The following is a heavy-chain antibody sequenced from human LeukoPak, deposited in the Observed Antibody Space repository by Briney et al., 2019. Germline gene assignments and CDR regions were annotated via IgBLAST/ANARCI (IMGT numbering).Heavy chain of an antibody. J-gene: IGHJ4*02. D-gene: IGHD6-6*01. CDR2: ISPTGSTT. CDR1: GFSFSGHW. CDR3: ARGPNSNWSGLDF. V-gene: IGHV3-74*01. Sequence: GGSLRLSCTASGFSFSGHWTHWARQLPGKGLVWVSRISPTGSTTSYADSVKGRFTVSRDNAKNTLYLQVNNLRAEDAAVYYCARGPNSNWSGLDFWGQGTLLTVSS.